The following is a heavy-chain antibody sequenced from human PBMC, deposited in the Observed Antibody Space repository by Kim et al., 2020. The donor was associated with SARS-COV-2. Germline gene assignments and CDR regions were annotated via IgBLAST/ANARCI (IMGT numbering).Heavy chain of an antibody. D-gene: IGHD6-13*01. V-gene: IGHV3-23*01. Sequence: GGSLRLSCAASGFTFSSYAMSWVRQAPGKGLEWVSAISGSGGSTYYADSVKGRFTISRDNSKNTLYLQINSLRAEDTAVYYCAPRGSSWYFSDYWGQGTLVTVSS. CDR1: GFTFSSYA. J-gene: IGHJ4*02. CDR3: APRGSSWYFSDY. CDR2: ISGSGGST.